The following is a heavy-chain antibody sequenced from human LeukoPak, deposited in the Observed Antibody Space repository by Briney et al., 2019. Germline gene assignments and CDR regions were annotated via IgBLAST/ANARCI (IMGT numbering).Heavy chain of an antibody. CDR2: ISYDGSNK. J-gene: IGHJ4*02. CDR1: GFTFTSYG. Sequence: QSGGSLRLSCAASGFTFTSYGMHWVRQAPGKGLEWVAVISYDGSNKYYVGSVKGRFTISRDNSKNTLYLQMSSLRPEDTAVYYCAKPPYGSGTYAPFDYWGQGTLVTVSS. V-gene: IGHV3-30*18. D-gene: IGHD3-10*01. CDR3: AKPPYGSGTYAPFDY.